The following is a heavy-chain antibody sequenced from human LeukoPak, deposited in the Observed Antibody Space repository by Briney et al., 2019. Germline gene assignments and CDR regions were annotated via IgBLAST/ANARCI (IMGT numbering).Heavy chain of an antibody. CDR1: GFSFSSYG. D-gene: IGHD3-22*01. CDR2: IWYDGSNK. Sequence: GGSLRLSCAASGFSFSSYGMHWVCQAPGKGLEWVAVIWYDGSNKYYADSVKGRFTISRDNSKNTLYLRMSSLRVEDTAVYYCARAAYDSSGYLTLWGQGTLVTVSS. V-gene: IGHV3-33*01. CDR3: ARAAYDSSGYLTL. J-gene: IGHJ4*02.